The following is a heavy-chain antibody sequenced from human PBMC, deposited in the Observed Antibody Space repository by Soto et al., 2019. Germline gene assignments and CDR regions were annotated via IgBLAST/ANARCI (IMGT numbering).Heavy chain of an antibody. CDR3: AKEWSYSSGWSHVDY. D-gene: IGHD6-19*01. Sequence: PGGSLILSCVGSGFTFNKYAMSWVRQAPGKGLEWVSAISGSGGSTYYADSVKGRFTISRDNSKNTLYLQMSSLRAEDTAVYYCAKEWSYSSGWSHVDYWGQGTLVTVSS. CDR2: ISGSGGST. CDR1: GFTFNKYA. J-gene: IGHJ4*02. V-gene: IGHV3-23*01.